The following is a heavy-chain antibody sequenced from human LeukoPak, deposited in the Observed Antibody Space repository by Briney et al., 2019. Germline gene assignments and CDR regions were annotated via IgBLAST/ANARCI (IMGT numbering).Heavy chain of an antibody. J-gene: IGHJ4*02. CDR1: RFTASSNY. V-gene: IGHV3-66*01. CDR2: IYSGGST. Sequence: GGSLRLSCAASRFTASSNYMTWVRQAAGKGLEWVSVIYSGGSTYYADSVKGRFTISRDNSKNTLYLQMNSLRAEDTAVYYCATIDYWGQGTLVTVSS. CDR3: ATIDY.